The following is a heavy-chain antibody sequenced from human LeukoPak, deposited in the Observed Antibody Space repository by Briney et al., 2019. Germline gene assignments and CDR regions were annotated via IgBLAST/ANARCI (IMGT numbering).Heavy chain of an antibody. CDR1: GYTFTSYG. CDR2: INIYNSNT. Sequence: GASVKVSCKASGYTFTSYGISWVRQAPGQGLEWMGWINIYNSNTNYAQKLQGRVTMTTDTSTSTAYMELRSLRSDDTAVYYCARGLQENLAWLQAFSAFDIWGQGTMVTVSS. V-gene: IGHV1-18*01. CDR3: ARGLQENLAWLQAFSAFDI. J-gene: IGHJ3*02. D-gene: IGHD5-12*01.